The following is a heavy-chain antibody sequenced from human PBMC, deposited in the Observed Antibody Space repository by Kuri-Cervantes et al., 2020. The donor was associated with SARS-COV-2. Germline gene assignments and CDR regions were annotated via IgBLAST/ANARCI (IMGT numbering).Heavy chain of an antibody. Sequence: GGPLRLPCLTSGFVLDFYEMNWVRQAPGKGLEWLAYISPTASTIYYADSVTGRFTISRDNAQIAVYLHMKSLRADDTAVYYCARVWAMDMWGQGTMVTVSS. CDR2: ISPTASTI. V-gene: IGHV3-48*03. J-gene: IGHJ3*02. D-gene: IGHD2-2*01. CDR1: GFVLDFYE. CDR3: ARVWAMDM.